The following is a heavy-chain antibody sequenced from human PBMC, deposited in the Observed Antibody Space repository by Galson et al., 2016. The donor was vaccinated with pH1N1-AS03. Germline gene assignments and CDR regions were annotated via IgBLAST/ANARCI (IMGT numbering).Heavy chain of an antibody. CDR3: ARDNGTLIAGAPNYYMDV. V-gene: IGHV1-69*06. Sequence: QSGAEVKKPGESLMISCKASGGSFNNYPISWVRQAPGQGLEWLGGTVPIFASPNYAQKFQGRVTITADKSTRTVYMELSSLGAEDTAVYYCARDNGTLIAGAPNYYMDVWGEGTSVTVSS. CDR1: GGSFNNYP. J-gene: IGHJ6*03. D-gene: IGHD6-13*01. CDR2: TVPIFASP.